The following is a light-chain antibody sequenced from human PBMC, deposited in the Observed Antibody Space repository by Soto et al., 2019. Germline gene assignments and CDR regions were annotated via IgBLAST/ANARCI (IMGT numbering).Light chain of an antibody. CDR3: SSYAGRDTGL. Sequence: QSALTQPPSAPGSPGQSVTISCTGTSNDIGGYNYVSWYQHHPGKAPKLMIYEVTRRPSGVPDRFSGSRSGNTASLTISGLQPEDEADYYCSSYAGRDTGLCGTGTKVTVL. CDR2: EVT. J-gene: IGLJ1*01. CDR1: SNDIGGYNY. V-gene: IGLV2-8*01.